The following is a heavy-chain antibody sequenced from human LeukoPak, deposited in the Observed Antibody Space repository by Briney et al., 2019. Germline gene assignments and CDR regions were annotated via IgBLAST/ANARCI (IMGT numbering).Heavy chain of an antibody. CDR1: GFTLSSYW. CDR2: IKQGGSEK. Sequence: GGSLRLSCAASGFTLSSYWMSWVRQAPGKGLEWVANIKQGGSEKYYVDSVKGRFTISTDNAKNSLFLQMNSLIAEDTAVYYCARDQGVGATTKRGGAFDIWGQGTMVTVSS. V-gene: IGHV3-7*01. J-gene: IGHJ3*02. CDR3: ARDQGVGATTKRGGAFDI. D-gene: IGHD1-26*01.